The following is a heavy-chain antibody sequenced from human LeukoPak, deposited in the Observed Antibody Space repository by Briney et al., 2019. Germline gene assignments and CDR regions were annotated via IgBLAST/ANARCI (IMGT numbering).Heavy chain of an antibody. J-gene: IGHJ6*04. CDR3: ARVYGSGSYYYYYYGMDV. CDR1: GGSFSGYY. D-gene: IGHD3-10*01. CDR2: INHSGST. Sequence: PSETLSLTCAVYGGSFSGYYWSWIRQPPGKGLEWIGEINHSGSTNYNPSLKSRVTISVDTSKNQFSLKLSSVTAADTAVYYCARVYGSGSYYYYYYGMDVWGKGTTVTVSS. V-gene: IGHV4-34*01.